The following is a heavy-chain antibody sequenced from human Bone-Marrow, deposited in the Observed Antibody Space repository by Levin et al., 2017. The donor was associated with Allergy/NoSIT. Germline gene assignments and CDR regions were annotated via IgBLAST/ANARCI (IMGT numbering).Heavy chain of an antibody. Sequence: GGSLRLSCRASGFTFHTSAMTWVRQAPGKGPAWVSAIGGSGDITSYADSVKGRFTVSRDNSKNILFLQMDNLRVEDTAVFYCVKGSSGWFQEEDSWGQGTLLTVSS. CDR3: VKGSSGWFQEEDS. V-gene: IGHV3-23*01. CDR2: IGGSGDIT. D-gene: IGHD6-19*01. J-gene: IGHJ4*02. CDR1: GFTFHTSA.